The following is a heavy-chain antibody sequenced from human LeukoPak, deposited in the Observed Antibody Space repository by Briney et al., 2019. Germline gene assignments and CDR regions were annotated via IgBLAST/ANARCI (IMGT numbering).Heavy chain of an antibody. Sequence: SQTLSLTCAISGDSVSSNSATWNWIRQSPSRGLEWPGRTYYRSKWYNDYAVSVKSRITINPDTSKNQFSLQLNSVTPEDTAVYYCARDGCSSTSCPGGFDYWGQGTLVTVSS. V-gene: IGHV6-1*01. CDR2: TYYRSKWYN. CDR1: GDSVSSNSAT. CDR3: ARDGCSSTSCPGGFDY. D-gene: IGHD2-2*01. J-gene: IGHJ4*02.